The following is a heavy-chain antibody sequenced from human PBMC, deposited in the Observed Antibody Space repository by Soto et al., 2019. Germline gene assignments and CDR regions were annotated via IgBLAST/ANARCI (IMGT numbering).Heavy chain of an antibody. V-gene: IGHV1-8*01. CDR2: MNPNSGNT. Sequence: GXSVKVSCKASVYTFTSYDINWVRQATGQGLEWMGWMNPNSGNTGYAQKFQGRVTMTRNTSISTAYMELSSLRSEDTAVYYCARALGYYYDSSGYYRENYYYYGMDVWGQGTTVTVSS. J-gene: IGHJ6*02. CDR1: VYTFTSYD. D-gene: IGHD3-22*01. CDR3: ARALGYYYDSSGYYRENYYYYGMDV.